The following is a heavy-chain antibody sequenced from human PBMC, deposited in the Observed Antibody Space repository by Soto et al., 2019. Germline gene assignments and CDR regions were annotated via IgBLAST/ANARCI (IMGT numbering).Heavy chain of an antibody. CDR1: GFTFSIYA. CDR3: AHIIVYFDWLLEPPRY. CDR2: ITSSGDSI. J-gene: IGHJ4*02. Sequence: PGGSLRLSCAASGFTFSIYAMIWVRQAPGKGLEWVSTITSSGDSIFYIDSVKGRFTLSRDNSKNTLYLQMTNMDPVDTATYYCAHIIVYFDWLLEPPRYWGQGTLVTVSS. V-gene: IGHV3-23*01. D-gene: IGHD3-9*01.